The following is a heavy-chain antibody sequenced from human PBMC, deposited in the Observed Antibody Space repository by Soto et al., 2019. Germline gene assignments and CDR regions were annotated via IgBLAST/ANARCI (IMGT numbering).Heavy chain of an antibody. V-gene: IGHV3-21*01. Sequence: GGSLRLSCAASGFTFSSYSMNWVRQAPGKGLEWVSSISSSSSYIYYADSVKGRFTIPRDNAKNSLYLQMNSLRAEDTAVYYCARGLDILTGYYGHDAFDIWGQGTMVTVSS. D-gene: IGHD3-9*01. J-gene: IGHJ3*02. CDR1: GFTFSSYS. CDR2: ISSSSSYI. CDR3: ARGLDILTGYYGHDAFDI.